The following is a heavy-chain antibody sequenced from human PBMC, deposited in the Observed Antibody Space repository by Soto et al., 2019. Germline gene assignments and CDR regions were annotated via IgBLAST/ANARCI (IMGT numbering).Heavy chain of an antibody. CDR1: GYTFTSYY. V-gene: IGHV1-46*01. J-gene: IGHJ4*02. Sequence: QVQLVQSGAEVKKPGASVKVSCKASGYTFTSYYMHWVRQAPGQGLEWMGIINPSGGSTSYAQKFQGRVTMTRDTSTSTVYMELSSLRSEDTAVYYCARETGSGSYYEVGCIDYWGQGTLVTVSS. CDR3: ARETGSGSYYEVGCIDY. CDR2: INPSGGST. D-gene: IGHD1-26*01.